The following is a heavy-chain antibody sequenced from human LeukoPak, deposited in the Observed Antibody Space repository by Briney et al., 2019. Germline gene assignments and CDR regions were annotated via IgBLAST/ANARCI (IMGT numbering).Heavy chain of an antibody. CDR2: ISSSSSYI. CDR3: ATYYYDSSGYFIQYYFDH. D-gene: IGHD3-22*01. Sequence: GGSLRLSCAASGFTFSSYSMNWVRQAPGKGLEWVSSISSSSSYIYYADSVKGRFTISRDNAKNSLYLQMNSLRAEDTAVYYCATYYYDSSGYFIQYYFDHWGQGTLVTVSS. CDR1: GFTFSSYS. V-gene: IGHV3-21*01. J-gene: IGHJ4*02.